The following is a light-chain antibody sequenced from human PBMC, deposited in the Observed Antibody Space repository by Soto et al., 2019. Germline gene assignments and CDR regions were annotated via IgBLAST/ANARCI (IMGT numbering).Light chain of an antibody. Sequence: EIVMTQSPATLSVSPGERATLSCRASQSVSSNFAWYQQKPGQAPRLLIYGASTRASGLPARFSGSGSGTEFNLPISSLQSEDFAVYYCPQYYNWPPRVTFGQGTRLEI. V-gene: IGKV3-15*01. CDR3: PQYYNWPPRVT. CDR2: GAS. CDR1: QSVSSN. J-gene: IGKJ5*01.